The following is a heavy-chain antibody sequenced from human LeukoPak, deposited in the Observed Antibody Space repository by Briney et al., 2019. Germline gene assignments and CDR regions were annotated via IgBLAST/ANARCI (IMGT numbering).Heavy chain of an antibody. CDR1: GFTFSSYS. CDR3: ARDGNYDDAFDI. J-gene: IGHJ3*02. Sequence: GGSLRLSCAASGFTFSSYSMNWVRQAPGKGLEWVSSISSSSSYISYADSVKGQFTISRDNAKNSLYLQMNSLRAEDTAVYYCARDGNYDDAFDIWGQGTMVTVSS. V-gene: IGHV3-21*01. CDR2: ISSSSSYI. D-gene: IGHD1-7*01.